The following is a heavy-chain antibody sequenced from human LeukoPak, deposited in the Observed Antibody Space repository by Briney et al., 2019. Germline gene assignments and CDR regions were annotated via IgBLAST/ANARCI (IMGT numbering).Heavy chain of an antibody. CDR3: AKDNGWQTQLGGYYYYYGMHV. J-gene: IGHJ6*02. D-gene: IGHD6-6*01. CDR1: GFTFSSYD. CDR2: ISYDGSDK. V-gene: IGHV3-30*18. Sequence: GGSLRLSCAASGFTFSSYDMYWVRQAPGKGLEWVAIISYDGSDKYYADSVKGRFTISRDNSKNTLFLQMDSLRPEDTAVYYCAKDNGWQTQLGGYYYYYGMHVWGQGTTVTVSS.